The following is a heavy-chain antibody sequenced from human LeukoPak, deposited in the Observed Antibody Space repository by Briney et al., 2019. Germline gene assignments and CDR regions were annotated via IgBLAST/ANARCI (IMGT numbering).Heavy chain of an antibody. J-gene: IGHJ4*02. V-gene: IGHV3-30*03. CDR3: ARYYYYDSSGYLDY. CDR2: ISYDGSNK. D-gene: IGHD3-22*01. CDR1: GFTFSSYG. Sequence: QPGGSLRLSCAASGFTFSSYGMHWVRRAPGKGLEWVAVISYDGSNKYYADSVKGRFTISRDNSKNTLYLQMNSLRAEDTAVYYCARYYYYDSSGYLDYWGQGTLVTVSS.